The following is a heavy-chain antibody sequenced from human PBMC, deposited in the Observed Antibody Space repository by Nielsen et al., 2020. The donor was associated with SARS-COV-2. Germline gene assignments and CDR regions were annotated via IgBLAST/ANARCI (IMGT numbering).Heavy chain of an antibody. V-gene: IGHV1-24*01. J-gene: IGHJ4*02. CDR1: GYTLTELS. D-gene: IGHD6-13*01. Sequence: ASVKVSCKVSGYTLTELSMHWVRQAPGKGLEWMGGFDPEDGETIYAQKLQGRVTMTTDTSTSTAYMELRSLRSDDTAVYYCARQGPYSSSWYVVYYFDYWGQGTLVTVSS. CDR3: ARQGPYSSSWYVVYYFDY. CDR2: FDPEDGET.